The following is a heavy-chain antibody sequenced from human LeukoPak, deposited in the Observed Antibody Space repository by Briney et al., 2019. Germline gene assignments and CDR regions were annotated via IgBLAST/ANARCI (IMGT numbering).Heavy chain of an antibody. Sequence: SETLSLTCTVSGGSISSYYWSWIRQPAGKGLEGIGRIYTSGSTNYNPSLKSRVTISVDTSKNQFSLKLSSVTAADPAVYYCARLIPAYSSGWDLFDYWGQGTLVTVSS. D-gene: IGHD6-19*01. CDR2: IYTSGST. CDR1: GGSISSYY. V-gene: IGHV4-4*07. J-gene: IGHJ4*02. CDR3: ARLIPAYSSGWDLFDY.